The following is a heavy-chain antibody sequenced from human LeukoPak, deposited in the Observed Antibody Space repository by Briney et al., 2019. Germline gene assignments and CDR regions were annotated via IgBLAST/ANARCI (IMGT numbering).Heavy chain of an antibody. CDR1: GDSLSSGVYY. Sequence: SETLSLTCTVSGDSLSSGVYYWSWLRQPPGKGLEWIGYIYHSGTTYYNPSLQSRDTISVDRSRNQFSLGLNSVTAADTAVYYCARDAVVMGVLDPWGQGTLVTVSS. D-gene: IGHD4-23*01. CDR2: IYHSGTT. CDR3: ARDAVVMGVLDP. V-gene: IGHV4-30-2*01. J-gene: IGHJ5*02.